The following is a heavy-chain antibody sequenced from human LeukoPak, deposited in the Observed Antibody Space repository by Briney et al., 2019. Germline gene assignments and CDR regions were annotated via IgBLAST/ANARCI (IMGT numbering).Heavy chain of an antibody. D-gene: IGHD3/OR15-3a*01. CDR1: GYTFTGYY. V-gene: IGHV1-2*02. CDR2: INPNSGGT. J-gene: IGHJ4*02. CDR3: ARVDWGAAATSGFDY. Sequence: ASVKVSCKASGYTFTGYYMHWVRQAPGQGLEWMGWINPNSGGTNYAQKFQGRVTMTRDTSISTAYMELSRLRSDDTAVYYCARVDWGAAATSGFDYWGQGTLVTVSS.